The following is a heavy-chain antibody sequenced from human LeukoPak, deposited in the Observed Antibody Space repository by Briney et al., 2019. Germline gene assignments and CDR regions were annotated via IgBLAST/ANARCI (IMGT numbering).Heavy chain of an antibody. V-gene: IGHV4-59*08. Sequence: SETLSLTCTVSGGSISSDYWSWIRQPPGKGLEWIRWISYSGSTTYNPSLKTRVTISLDTSKNQFSLKLSSVTAADTAVYYCARQASCSGTNCYPFDYWGQGTLVTVSS. CDR1: GGSISSDY. CDR2: ISYSGST. CDR3: ARQASCSGTNCYPFDY. D-gene: IGHD2-2*01. J-gene: IGHJ4*02.